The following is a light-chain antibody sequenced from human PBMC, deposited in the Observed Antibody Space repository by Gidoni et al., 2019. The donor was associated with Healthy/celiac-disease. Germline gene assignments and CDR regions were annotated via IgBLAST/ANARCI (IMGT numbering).Light chain of an antibody. CDR3: QQSYSTPLYT. Sequence: DIQITQSPSSLSASVGDRVTITCRASQSIRSYLNWYQQKPGKAPKLLIYAASSLQSGVPSRFSGSGSGTDFTLTISSLQPEDFATYYCQQSYSTPLYTFGQGTKLEIK. J-gene: IGKJ2*01. CDR1: QSIRSY. CDR2: AAS. V-gene: IGKV1-39*01.